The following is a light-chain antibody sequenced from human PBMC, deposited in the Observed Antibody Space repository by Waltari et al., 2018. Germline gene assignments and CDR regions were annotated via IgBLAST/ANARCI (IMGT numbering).Light chain of an antibody. V-gene: IGKV2-28*01. CDR2: LGS. Sequence: EIVMTQSPLSLPVTPGEPASISCRSSQSLLQTNGYKNLDWYLQKPGQSPQLLIYLGSNRASGVPDRFSGSGSDTDFTLKISRVEAEYVGVYYCMQALETPPTFGGGTKVEI. CDR3: MQALETPPT. CDR1: QSLLQTNGYKN. J-gene: IGKJ4*01.